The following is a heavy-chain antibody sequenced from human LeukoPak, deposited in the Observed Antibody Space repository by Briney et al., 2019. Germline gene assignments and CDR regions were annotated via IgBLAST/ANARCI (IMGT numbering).Heavy chain of an antibody. V-gene: IGHV4-34*01. CDR3: ATIDYGGNSGIDY. CDR1: GGSFSGYY. CDR2: INHSGST. D-gene: IGHD4-23*01. Sequence: PSETLSLTCAVYGGSFSGYYWSWIRQPPGKGLEWIGEINHSGSTNYNPSLKSRVTISVDTSKNQFSLKLSSVTAADTAVYYCATIDYGGNSGIDYWGQGTLVTVSS. J-gene: IGHJ4*02.